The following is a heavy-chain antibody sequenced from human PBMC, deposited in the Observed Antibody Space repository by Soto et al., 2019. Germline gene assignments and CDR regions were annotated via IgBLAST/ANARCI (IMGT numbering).Heavy chain of an antibody. Sequence: SETLSLTCTVSGGSISSYYWSWIRQPPGKGLEWIGYIYYSGSTNYNPSLKSRVTISVDTSKNQFSLKLSSVPAADTAVYYCVRHPELELSYLDYSREGTLVTDSP. CDR2: IYYSGST. CDR1: GGSISSYY. V-gene: IGHV4-59*08. D-gene: IGHD1-26*01. J-gene: IGHJ4*02. CDR3: VRHPELELSYLDY.